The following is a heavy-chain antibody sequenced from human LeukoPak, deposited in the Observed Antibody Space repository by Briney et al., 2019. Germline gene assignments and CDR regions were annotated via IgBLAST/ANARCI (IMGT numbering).Heavy chain of an antibody. CDR2: ISGSGGST. V-gene: IGHV3-23*01. D-gene: IGHD3/OR15-3a*01. CDR1: GFTFSSYA. Sequence: GGSLRLSCAASGFTFSSYAMSWVRQAPGKGLEWVSAISGSGGSTYYADSVKGRFTISRDNSKNTLYLQTNSLRAEDTAVYYCANPKGTGTGAFDYWGQGTLVTVSS. CDR3: ANPKGTGTGAFDY. J-gene: IGHJ4*02.